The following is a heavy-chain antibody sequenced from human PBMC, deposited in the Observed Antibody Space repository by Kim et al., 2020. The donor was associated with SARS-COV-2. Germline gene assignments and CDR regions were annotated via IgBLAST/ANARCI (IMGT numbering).Heavy chain of an antibody. V-gene: IGHV4-59*13. CDR3: ARGSTTPLNWFDP. J-gene: IGHJ5*02. Sequence: SETLSLTCTVSGGSISSYYWSWIRQPPGKGLEWIGHIFYSGSTNYNPSLKSRVTISVDTSKNQLSLELSSVTAADTAVYYCARGSTTPLNWFDPWGQGTLVTVSS. CDR1: GGSISSYY. CDR2: IFYSGST. D-gene: IGHD4-17*01.